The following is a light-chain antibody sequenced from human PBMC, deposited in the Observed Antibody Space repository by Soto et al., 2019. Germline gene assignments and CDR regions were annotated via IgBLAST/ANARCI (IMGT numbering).Light chain of an antibody. CDR3: QQCGVSPWT. CDR1: QSVGSTC. V-gene: IGKV3-20*01. Sequence: FVLTQSPVTLSLPPGEGATLSCRASQSVGSTCLAWYQQKPGQAPRRLIYDTSSRATGIPARFSSSVSGTDFTLTIRGLEPDDFAVYYCQQCGVSPWTFGQGTKVEI. CDR2: DTS. J-gene: IGKJ1*01.